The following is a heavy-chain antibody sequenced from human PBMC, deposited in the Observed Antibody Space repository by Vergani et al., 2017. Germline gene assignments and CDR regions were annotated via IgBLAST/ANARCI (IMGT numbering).Heavy chain of an antibody. CDR3: ARQGLLTGSFFSY. J-gene: IGHJ4*02. V-gene: IGHV5-51*01. Sequence: EVQLVQSGAELKKPGESLKISCKASGYRFTDYWIAWVRQMPGKGLEWMGIIFPGDSDTRYGPSFQGQVTISVDKSVSTTFLQWSSLQASDTAIYYCARQGLLTGSFFSYWGQGSLVNVSS. CDR1: GYRFTDYW. D-gene: IGHD1-1*01. CDR2: IFPGDSDT.